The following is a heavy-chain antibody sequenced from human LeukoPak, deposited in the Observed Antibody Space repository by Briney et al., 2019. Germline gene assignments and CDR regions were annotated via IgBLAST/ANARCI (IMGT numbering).Heavy chain of an antibody. V-gene: IGHV3-33*01. J-gene: IGHJ4*02. Sequence: GGSLRLSCAASGFTFSSYGMHWVRQAPGKGLEWVAVIWYGGSNKYYADSVKGRFTISRDNSKNTLYLQMNSLRAEDTAVYYCTTGIVVVIPIPDYWGQGTLVTVSS. CDR1: GFTFSSYG. CDR2: IWYGGSNK. CDR3: TTGIVVVIPIPDY. D-gene: IGHD3-22*01.